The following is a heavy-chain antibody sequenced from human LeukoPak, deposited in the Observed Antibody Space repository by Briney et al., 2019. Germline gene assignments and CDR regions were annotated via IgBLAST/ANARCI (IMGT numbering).Heavy chain of an antibody. D-gene: IGHD6-13*01. Sequence: ASVKVSCKAFGYTFTSNYMHWVRQAPGQGPEWMGVISPSGGSTTYAQKFQGRVTLTRDMSTSTDYLELSSLRSEDTAVYYCAREGYPVTGYSSSWLYYYYYMDVWGKGTTVTISS. V-gene: IGHV1-46*01. J-gene: IGHJ6*03. CDR1: GYTFTSNY. CDR3: AREGYPVTGYSSSWLYYYYYMDV. CDR2: ISPSGGST.